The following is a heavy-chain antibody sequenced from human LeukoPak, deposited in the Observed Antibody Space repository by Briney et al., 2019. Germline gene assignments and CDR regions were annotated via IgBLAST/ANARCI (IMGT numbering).Heavy chain of an antibody. CDR3: ARDILTRYCSSTSCYSAFDI. J-gene: IGHJ3*02. Sequence: GASVKVSCKASGYTFIGYHMHWVRQAPGQGLEWMGWINPNSGGTNYAQKFQSRVTMTRDTSISTAYMELSRLRSDDTAVYYCARDILTRYCSSTSCYSAFDIWGQGTMVTVSS. V-gene: IGHV1-2*02. CDR1: GYTFIGYH. CDR2: INPNSGGT. D-gene: IGHD2-2*02.